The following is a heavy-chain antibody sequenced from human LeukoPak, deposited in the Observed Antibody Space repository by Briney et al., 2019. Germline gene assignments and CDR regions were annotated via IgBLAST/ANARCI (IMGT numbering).Heavy chain of an antibody. CDR2: ISSSSSYT. V-gene: IGHV3-11*06. D-gene: IGHD6-19*01. Sequence: GGSLRLSCAASGLTFSDYYMSWIRQAPGKGLEWVSYISSSSSYTNYADSVKGRFTISRDNAKNSLYLQMNSLRAEDTAEYYCARCRYSSGWYVDYWGQGTLVTVSS. J-gene: IGHJ4*02. CDR3: ARCRYSSGWYVDY. CDR1: GLTFSDYY.